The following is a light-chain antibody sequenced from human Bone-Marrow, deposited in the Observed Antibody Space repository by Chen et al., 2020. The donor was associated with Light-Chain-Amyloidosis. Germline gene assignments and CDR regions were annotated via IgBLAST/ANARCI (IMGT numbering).Light chain of an antibody. V-gene: IGLV1-44*01. CDR1: SSHIGANT. CDR3: AAWDDNLNGWV. CDR2: SNN. Sequence: SVLTHPPSASGTPGQWFHTTCPGSSSHIGANTVNWYQHSPGTAQKLLIYSNNQRTSGVPDRFSGSKSGTSSSLAISGRQSEDETEYSCAAWDDNLNGWVFGGGTKLTVL. J-gene: IGLJ3*02.